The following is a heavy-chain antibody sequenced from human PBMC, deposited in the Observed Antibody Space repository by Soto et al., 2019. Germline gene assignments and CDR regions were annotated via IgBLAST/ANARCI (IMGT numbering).Heavy chain of an antibody. V-gene: IGHV3-23*01. D-gene: IGHD1-26*01. CDR1: GFTFSAYA. J-gene: IGHJ5*02. CDR2: FSATGGYT. CDR3: AKVPYSGSSSIDP. Sequence: GGSLRLSCAASGFTFSAYALSWVRQAPGTGLEWVSTFSATGGYTYYADSVKGRFTISRDNSKNTLYLQMSSLRAEDTAVYYCAKVPYSGSSSIDPWGQGTLVTVSS.